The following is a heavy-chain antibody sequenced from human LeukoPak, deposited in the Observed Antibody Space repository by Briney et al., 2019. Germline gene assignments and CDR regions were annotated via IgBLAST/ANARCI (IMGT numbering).Heavy chain of an antibody. CDR2: FDPEDGET. CDR1: GYTFTSYG. Sequence: GASVKVSCKASGYTFTSYGISWVRQAPGKGLEWMGGFDPEDGETIYAQKFQGRVTMTEDTSTDTAYMELSSLRSEDTAVYYCATPTRYCSSTSCSNFDYWGQGTLVTVSS. CDR3: ATPTRYCSSTSCSNFDY. D-gene: IGHD2-2*01. J-gene: IGHJ4*02. V-gene: IGHV1-24*01.